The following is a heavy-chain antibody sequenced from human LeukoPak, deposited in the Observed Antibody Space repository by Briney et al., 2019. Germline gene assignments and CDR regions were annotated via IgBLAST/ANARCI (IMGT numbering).Heavy chain of an antibody. V-gene: IGHV4-34*01. CDR1: VGSFSGHY. CDR2: INHGGST. CDR3: ARVRHSFTGSFFSFAYYYYMDV. D-gene: IGHD1-26*01. J-gene: IGHJ6*03. Sequence: SETLSLTCAVYVGSFSGHYWTWIRQPPGKGLEWPGEINHGGSTNYNPSLKSRVTISADSSKNQFSLNLRSVTAADTAVYYCARVRHSFTGSFFSFAYYYYMDVWGKGTTVTVSS.